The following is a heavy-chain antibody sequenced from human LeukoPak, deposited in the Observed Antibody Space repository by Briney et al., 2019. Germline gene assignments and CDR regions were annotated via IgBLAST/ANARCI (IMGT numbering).Heavy chain of an antibody. V-gene: IGHV1-18*01. J-gene: IGHJ5*02. D-gene: IGHD3-3*01. CDR3: ARDFTIFGVVIPPNWFDP. CDR2: ISAYNGNT. CDR1: GYTFTSYG. Sequence: ASVKVSCKASGYTFTSYGISWVRQAPGQGLEWMGWISAYNGNTNYAQKLQGRVTMTTDTSTSTAYMELRSLGSDDTAVYYCARDFTIFGVVIPPNWFDPWGQGTLVTVSS.